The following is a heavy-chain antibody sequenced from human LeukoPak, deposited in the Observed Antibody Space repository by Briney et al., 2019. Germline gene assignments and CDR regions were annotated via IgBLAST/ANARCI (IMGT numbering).Heavy chain of an antibody. V-gene: IGHV4-59*01. CDR1: GGSISSYY. CDR2: IYYSGST. D-gene: IGHD6-13*01. J-gene: IGHJ5*02. Sequence: SETLSLTCTVSGGSISSYYWSWIRQPLGKGLEWIGYIYYSGSTNYNPSLKSRVTISVDTSKNQFSLKLSSVTAEDTAVYYCARDSLWSNSRYSSSRNWFDPWGQGTLVTVSS. CDR3: ARDSLWSNSRYSSSRNWFDP.